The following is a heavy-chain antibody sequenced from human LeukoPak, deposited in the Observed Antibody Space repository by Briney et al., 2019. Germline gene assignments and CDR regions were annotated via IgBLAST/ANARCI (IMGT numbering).Heavy chain of an antibody. V-gene: IGHV3-11*01. D-gene: IGHD3-22*01. Sequence: GGSLRLSCAASGFTFSDCYMSWIRQAPGKGLEWVSYISSSGSTIYYADSVKGRFTISRDNAKNSLYLQMNSLRAEDTAVYYCARDLLRYYGSSGYYDYWGQGTLVTVSS. J-gene: IGHJ4*02. CDR3: ARDLLRYYGSSGYYDY. CDR1: GFTFSDCY. CDR2: ISSSGSTI.